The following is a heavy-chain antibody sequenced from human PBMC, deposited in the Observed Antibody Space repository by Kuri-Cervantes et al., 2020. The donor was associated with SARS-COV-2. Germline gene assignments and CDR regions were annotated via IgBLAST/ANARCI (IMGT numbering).Heavy chain of an antibody. CDR1: GFTFSSYA. Sequence: GESLKISCAASGFTFSSYAMHWVRQAPGKGLEWVAVISYDGSNKYYADSVKGRFTISRDDAKNSLYLQMNGLRDEDTGVYYCARAPEGYYYSSESTNYYYYGMDVWGQGTTVTVSS. CDR2: ISYDGSNK. CDR3: ARAPEGYYYSSESTNYYYYGMDV. J-gene: IGHJ6*02. D-gene: IGHD3-10*01. V-gene: IGHV3-30-3*01.